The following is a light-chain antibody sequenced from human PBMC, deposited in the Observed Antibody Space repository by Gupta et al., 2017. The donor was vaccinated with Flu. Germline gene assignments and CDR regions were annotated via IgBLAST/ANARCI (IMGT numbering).Light chain of an antibody. CDR3: QQYTTAPWT. J-gene: IGKJ1*01. CDR2: WAS. CDR1: QSVLYSSNNKNY. V-gene: IGKV4-1*01. Sequence: LGERSTINCKSSQSVLYSSNNKNYLAWYQHKPGQPPRLLIYWASSRESGVPDRFTGSGSGTDFTLTISSLQAEDVAVYYCQQYTTAPWTFGQGTKVEIK.